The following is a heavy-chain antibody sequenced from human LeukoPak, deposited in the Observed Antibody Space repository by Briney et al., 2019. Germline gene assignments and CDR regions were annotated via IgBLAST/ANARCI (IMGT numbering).Heavy chain of an antibody. CDR2: ISWNSGSI. D-gene: IGHD6-6*01. CDR1: GFTFDDYA. CDR3: AKQTGYPYSSSFDY. V-gene: IGHV3-9*01. Sequence: PGRSLRLSCAASGFTFDDYAMHWVRQAPGKGLEWVSGISWNSGSIGYADSVKGRFTISRDNAKNSLYLQMNSPRAEDTALYYCAKQTGYPYSSSFDYWGQGTLVTVSS. J-gene: IGHJ4*02.